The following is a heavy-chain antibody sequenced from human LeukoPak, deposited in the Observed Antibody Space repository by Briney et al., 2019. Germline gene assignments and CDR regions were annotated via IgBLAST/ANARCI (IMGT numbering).Heavy chain of an antibody. D-gene: IGHD3-22*01. CDR2: IYDSGST. V-gene: IGHV4-59*01. CDR3: ACLTTADAFDI. J-gene: IGHJ3*02. CDR1: GDSMSDYF. Sequence: PSETLSLTCTVSGDSMSDYFWTWIRQPPGKGLEWIGYIYDSGSTNYNPSLKSRVTISVDTSKNQFSPKLSSVTAADTAVYYCACLTTADAFDIWGQGTMVTVSS.